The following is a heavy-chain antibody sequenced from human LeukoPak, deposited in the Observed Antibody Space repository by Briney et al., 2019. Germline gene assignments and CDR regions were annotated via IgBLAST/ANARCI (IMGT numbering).Heavy chain of an antibody. Sequence: PGGSLRLSCAASGFTFSSYDMHWVRQATGKGLEWVSAICTAGDTYYPGSVKGRFTISRENAKNSLYLQMNSLRAGDTAVYYCARVNWAGAFDIWGQGTMVTVSS. CDR3: ARVNWAGAFDI. CDR2: ICTAGDT. J-gene: IGHJ3*02. CDR1: GFTFSSYD. V-gene: IGHV3-13*01. D-gene: IGHD7-27*01.